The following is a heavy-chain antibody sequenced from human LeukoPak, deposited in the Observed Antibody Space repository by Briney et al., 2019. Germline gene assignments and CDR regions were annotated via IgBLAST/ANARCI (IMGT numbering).Heavy chain of an antibody. V-gene: IGHV3-21*01. CDR3: ARGTSAGMDV. J-gene: IGHJ6*02. CDR2: ISSSSYI. CDR1: GFTFSSYS. D-gene: IGHD2-8*01. Sequence: GGSLRLSCAASGFTFSSYSMNWVRQAPGRGLEWVSSISSSSYIYYADSVKGRFTISRDNAKNSLYLQMNSLRAEDTAVYYCARGTSAGMDVWGQGTTVTVSS.